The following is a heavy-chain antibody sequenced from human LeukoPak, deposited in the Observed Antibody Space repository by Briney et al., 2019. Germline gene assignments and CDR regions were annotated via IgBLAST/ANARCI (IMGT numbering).Heavy chain of an antibody. CDR3: ARGNVLLWFGEFGANAFDI. CDR1: GGSISSYY. CDR2: IYYSGST. J-gene: IGHJ3*02. V-gene: IGHV4-59*01. Sequence: SETLSLTCTVSGGSISSYYWSWIRQPPGKGLEWIGYIYYSGSTNYNPSLKSRVTISVDTSKNQFSLKLSSVTAADTAVYYCARGNVLLWFGEFGANAFDIWGQGTMVTVSS. D-gene: IGHD3-10*01.